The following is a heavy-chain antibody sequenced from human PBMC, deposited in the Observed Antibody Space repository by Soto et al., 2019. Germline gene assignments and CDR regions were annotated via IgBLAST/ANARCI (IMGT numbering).Heavy chain of an antibody. CDR1: VGSISSYY. V-gene: IGHV4-59*01. CDR3: ARSYFAVPALWFDP. Sequence: QVQLQESGPGLVKPSETLSLTCTVSVGSISSYYWSWIRQPPGKGLEWIGYIYYSGSTNYNPSLKSRVTISVDTSKNQFSLKLSSVTAADTAVYYCARSYFAVPALWFDPWGQGTLVTVSS. J-gene: IGHJ5*02. CDR2: IYYSGST. D-gene: IGHD2-2*01.